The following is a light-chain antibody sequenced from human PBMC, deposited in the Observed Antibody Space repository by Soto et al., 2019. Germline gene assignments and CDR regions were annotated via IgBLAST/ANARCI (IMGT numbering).Light chain of an antibody. Sequence: EIVLTQSPGTLSLSPGERATLSCRASQSVGSSYLDWYQQRPGQAPRLLIYGASSRATGIPARFSGSGSGTDFTLTISRLEPEDFAVYYCHQYGTAPYTFGQGTKLEIK. CDR1: QSVGSSY. J-gene: IGKJ2*01. CDR3: HQYGTAPYT. CDR2: GAS. V-gene: IGKV3-20*01.